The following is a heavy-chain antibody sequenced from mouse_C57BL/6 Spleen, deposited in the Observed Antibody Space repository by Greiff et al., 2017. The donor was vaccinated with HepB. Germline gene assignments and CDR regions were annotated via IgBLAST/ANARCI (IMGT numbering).Heavy chain of an antibody. J-gene: IGHJ1*03. Sequence: EVQRVESGEGLVKPGGSLKLSCAASGFTFSSYAMSWVRQTPEKRLEWVAYISSGGDYIYYADTVKGRFTLARDHARNTLYLQMSSLKAEDTAMYYCTRELRGDFDVWGTGTTVTVAS. V-gene: IGHV5-9-1*02. CDR1: GFTFSSYA. D-gene: IGHD1-1*01. CDR3: TRELRGDFDV. CDR2: ISSGGDYI.